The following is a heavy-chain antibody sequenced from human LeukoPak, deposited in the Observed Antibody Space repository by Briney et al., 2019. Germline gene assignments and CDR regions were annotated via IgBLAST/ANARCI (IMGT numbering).Heavy chain of an antibody. CDR1: GFTFSNYW. CDR2: INTYGSTT. V-gene: IGHV3-74*01. D-gene: IGHD3-22*01. CDR3: AKRGVVIRVILVGFHKEAYYFDS. Sequence: PGGSLRLSCAASGFTFSNYWMHWVRQAPGEGLVWVSRINTYGSTTAYADSVKGRFTISRDNAKNTLYLQMNSLRAEDTGVYFCAKRGVVIRVILVGFHKEAYYFDSWGQGALVTVSS. J-gene: IGHJ4*02.